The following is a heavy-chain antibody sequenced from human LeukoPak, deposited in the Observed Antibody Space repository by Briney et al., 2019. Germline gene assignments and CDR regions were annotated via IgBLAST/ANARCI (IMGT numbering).Heavy chain of an antibody. Sequence: SETLSLTCTVSGGSISGYYWSWIRQPPGKGLEWIGYIYYSGSTNYNPSLKSRVTISVDTSKNQFSLKLSSVTAADTAVYYCARGDSGYVDAFDIWGQGTMVTVSS. CDR2: IYYSGST. V-gene: IGHV4-59*01. CDR3: ARGDSGYVDAFDI. D-gene: IGHD5-12*01. J-gene: IGHJ3*02. CDR1: GGSISGYY.